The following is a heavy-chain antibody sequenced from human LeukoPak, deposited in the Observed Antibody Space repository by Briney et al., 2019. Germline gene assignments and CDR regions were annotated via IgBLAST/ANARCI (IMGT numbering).Heavy chain of an antibody. V-gene: IGHV4-39*07. CDR2: IYYSGST. CDR1: GGSISSSTYY. CDR3: ARDFGTWWFDP. D-gene: IGHD2-15*01. Sequence: SETLSLTCTVSGGSISSSTYYWGWIRQPPGKGLEWIGSIYYSGSTYYNPSLKSRVTISVDTSKNQFSLRLSSVTAADTAVYYCARDFGTWWFDPWGQGTLVTVSS. J-gene: IGHJ5*02.